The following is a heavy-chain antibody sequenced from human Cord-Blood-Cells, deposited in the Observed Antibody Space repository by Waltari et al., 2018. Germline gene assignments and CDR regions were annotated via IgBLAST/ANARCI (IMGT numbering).Heavy chain of an antibody. CDR3: ARQRLYYDFWSGYYDY. CDR2: IYYSGST. D-gene: IGHD3-3*01. J-gene: IGHJ4*02. Sequence: QLQLQESGPGLVKPSETLSLTCTVSGGSISSSSYYWGWIRQPPGKGLEWIGGIYYSGSTYYNPSLKSRVTISVDTSKNQFSLKLSSVTAADTAVYYCARQRLYYDFWSGYYDYWGQGTLVTVSP. V-gene: IGHV4-39*01. CDR1: GGSISSSSYY.